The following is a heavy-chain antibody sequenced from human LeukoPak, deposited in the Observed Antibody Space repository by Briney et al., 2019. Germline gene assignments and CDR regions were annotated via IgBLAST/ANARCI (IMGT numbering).Heavy chain of an antibody. D-gene: IGHD3-22*01. CDR2: IYYSGTT. Sequence: SETLSLTCTVSGGSISSSSYYWGWIRQPPGKGLEWIGSIYYSGTTHYNLSLKSRVTISVDTSKNQFSLKLSSVTAADTAVYYCARRGDSSGYYYFDYWGQGTLVTVSS. V-gene: IGHV4-39*01. CDR3: ARRGDSSGYYYFDY. J-gene: IGHJ4*02. CDR1: GGSISSSSYY.